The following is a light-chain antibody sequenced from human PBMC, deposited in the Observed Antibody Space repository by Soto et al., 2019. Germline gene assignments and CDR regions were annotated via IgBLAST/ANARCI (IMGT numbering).Light chain of an antibody. J-gene: IGLJ2*01. CDR2: EVT. Sequence: QSALTQPPSASGSPRRSVTISCTGSSNDVGGYNSVSWYQLHPGKAPKVLIYEVTKRPSGVPDRFSGSRSGNTASLTVSGLQAEDEGDYYCCSYAGNNNLIFGGGTKVTVL. CDR1: SNDVGGYNS. V-gene: IGLV2-8*01. CDR3: CSYAGNNNLI.